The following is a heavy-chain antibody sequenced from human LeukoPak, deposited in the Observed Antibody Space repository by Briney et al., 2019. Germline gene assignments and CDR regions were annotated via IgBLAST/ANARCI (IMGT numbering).Heavy chain of an antibody. CDR3: ARDTFGWFDP. J-gene: IGHJ5*02. Sequence: SETLSHACTVSGGSISRSSYYWGWIRQAPGKGLEWIGSIYYSGSTYYNPSLKSRVTISVDTSKNQFSLKLSSVTAEDTAVYYCARDTFGWFDPWGQGTLVTVSS. D-gene: IGHD3-16*01. V-gene: IGHV4-39*07. CDR1: GGSISRSSYY. CDR2: IYYSGST.